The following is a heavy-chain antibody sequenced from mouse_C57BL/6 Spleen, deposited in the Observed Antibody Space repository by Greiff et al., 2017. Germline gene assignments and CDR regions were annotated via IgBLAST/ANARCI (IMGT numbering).Heavy chain of an antibody. V-gene: IGHV1-26*01. CDR3: ARKGYYYGSFYWYFDV. CDR1: GYTFTDYY. J-gene: IGHJ1*03. Sequence: EVQLQQSGPELVKPGASVKISCKASGYTFTDYYMNWVKQSHGKSLEWIGDINPNNGGTSYNQKFKGKATLTVDKSSSTAYMELRSLTSEDSAVYYCARKGYYYGSFYWYFDVWGTGTTVTVSS. D-gene: IGHD1-1*01. CDR2: INPNNGGT.